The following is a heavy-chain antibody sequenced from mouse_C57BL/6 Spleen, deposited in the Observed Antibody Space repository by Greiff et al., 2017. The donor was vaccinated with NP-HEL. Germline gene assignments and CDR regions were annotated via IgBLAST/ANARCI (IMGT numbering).Heavy chain of an antibody. D-gene: IGHD2-2*01. Sequence: VQLQQSGPGLVKPSQSLSLTCSVTGYSITSGYYWNWIRQFPGNKLEWMGYISYDGSNNYNPSLKNRISITRDTSKNQFFLKLNSVTTEDTATYYCARYGYVAYWGQGTLVTVSA. CDR1: GYSITSGYY. CDR3: ARYGYVAY. CDR2: ISYDGSN. J-gene: IGHJ3*01. V-gene: IGHV3-6*01.